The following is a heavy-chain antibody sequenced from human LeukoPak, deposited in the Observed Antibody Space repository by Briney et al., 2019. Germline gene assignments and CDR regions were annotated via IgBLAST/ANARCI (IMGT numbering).Heavy chain of an antibody. Sequence: SETLSLTCAVYGASYNAYYWSWIRQPPGKGLEWIGDIDHRGTDTYNPSLKSRRSISADASKNQFSLKLNSVTDADTAVYYCAVGITILGVAASFDSWGQGNLVIVSS. V-gene: IGHV4-34*01. CDR3: AVGITILGVAASFDS. CDR1: GASYNAYY. D-gene: IGHD3-3*01. CDR2: IDHRGTD. J-gene: IGHJ4*02.